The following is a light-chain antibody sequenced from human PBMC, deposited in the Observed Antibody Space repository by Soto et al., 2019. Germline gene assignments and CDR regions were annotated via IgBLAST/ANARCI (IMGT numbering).Light chain of an antibody. CDR2: DAS. V-gene: IGKV1-5*03. J-gene: IGKJ2*01. Sequence: DIQMTQSPSTLSASVGDRVTITCRASQSITNCLAWYQQKPGKAPTLLIFDASSLRSGVPSRFSGSGSETEFTLTISSLQPEDFATHYCQQHNPYSPYTFGQGTKLEIK. CDR3: QQHNPYSPYT. CDR1: QSITNC.